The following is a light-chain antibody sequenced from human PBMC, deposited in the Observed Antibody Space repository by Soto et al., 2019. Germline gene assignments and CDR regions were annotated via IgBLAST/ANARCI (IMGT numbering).Light chain of an antibody. Sequence: QSVLTQPPSVSGAPGQRLTISCTGSSSNIGAGYDVHWYQQFPGTAPKLLIFGDTNRPSGVPDRFSASKSGTSASLAITGLQAEDEADYYCQSYDNSLSALVFGNGTKV. CDR3: QSYDNSLSALV. CDR2: GDT. V-gene: IGLV1-40*01. CDR1: SSNIGAGYD. J-gene: IGLJ1*01.